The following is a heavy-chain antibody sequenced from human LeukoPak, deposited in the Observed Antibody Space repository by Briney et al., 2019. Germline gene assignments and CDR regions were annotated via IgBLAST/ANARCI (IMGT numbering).Heavy chain of an antibody. J-gene: IGHJ4*02. CDR3: VRTPPNWGFDY. CDR1: GYTFTSYG. Sequence: ASVKVSCKASGYTFTSYGISWVRQAPGQGLEWMGWISAYNGNTNYAQKLQGRVTMTTDTSTSTAYMELSSLRSEDTAIYYCVRTPPNWGFDYWGQGTLVTVSS. D-gene: IGHD7-27*01. CDR2: ISAYNGNT. V-gene: IGHV1-18*01.